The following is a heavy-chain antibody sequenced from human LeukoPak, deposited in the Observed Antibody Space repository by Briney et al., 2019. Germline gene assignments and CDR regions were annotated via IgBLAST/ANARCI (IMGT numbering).Heavy chain of an antibody. CDR3: ARSGSPYYFDY. CDR1: GGSISSYY. CDR2: IYYSGST. J-gene: IGHJ4*02. Sequence: SETLSLTRTVSGGSISSYYWSWIRQPPGKGLEWIGYIYYSGSTNYNPSLKSRVTISVDTSKNQFSLKLSSVTAADTAVYYCARSGSPYYFDYWGQGTLVTVSS. D-gene: IGHD6-13*01. V-gene: IGHV4-59*01.